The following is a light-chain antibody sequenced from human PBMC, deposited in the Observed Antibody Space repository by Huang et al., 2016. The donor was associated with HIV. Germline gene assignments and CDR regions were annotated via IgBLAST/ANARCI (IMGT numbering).Light chain of an antibody. CDR1: QGIGTD. CDR3: QKYNNVPRT. J-gene: IGKJ1*01. V-gene: IGKV1-27*01. CDR2: AAS. Sequence: DIQMTQSPSSLSASIGDTITISCRASQGIGTDVAWYQHKPGKVPNLLSYAASTLQSGGPSRFSGSGSGTNFTLTIGSLQPEDVASYYCQKYNNVPRTFGHGTKVEIK.